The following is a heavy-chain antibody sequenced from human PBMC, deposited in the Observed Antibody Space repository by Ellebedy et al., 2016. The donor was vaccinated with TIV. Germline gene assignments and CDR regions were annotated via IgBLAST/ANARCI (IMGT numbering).Heavy chain of an antibody. V-gene: IGHV1-69*13. J-gene: IGHJ6*02. Sequence: ASVKVSCKASGGTFSSYAISWVRQAPGQGLEWMGGIIPIFGTANYARKFQGRVTITADESTSTAYMELSSLRSEDTAVYYCARDMGGGVNPYYYYGMDVWGQGTTVTVSS. CDR3: ARDMGGGVNPYYYYGMDV. CDR2: IIPIFGTA. CDR1: GGTFSSYA. D-gene: IGHD3-16*01.